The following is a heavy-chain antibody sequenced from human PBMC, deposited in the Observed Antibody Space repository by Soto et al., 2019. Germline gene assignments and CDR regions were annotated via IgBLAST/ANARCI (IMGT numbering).Heavy chain of an antibody. J-gene: IGHJ5*02. Sequence: PSETLSLTCTVSGGSISSYYWSWIRQPPGKGLEWIGYIYYSGSTNYNPSLKSRVTISLDTSKNQFSLKLSSVTAADTAIYYCARREIHGFSTSCSNWFHPWGQGTLVTVSS. D-gene: IGHD2-2*01. CDR3: ARREIHGFSTSCSNWFHP. V-gene: IGHV4-59*08. CDR1: GGSISSYY. CDR2: IYYSGST.